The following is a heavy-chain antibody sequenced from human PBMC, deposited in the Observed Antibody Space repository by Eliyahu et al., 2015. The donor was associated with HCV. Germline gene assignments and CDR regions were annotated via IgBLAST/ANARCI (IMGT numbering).Heavy chain of an antibody. D-gene: IGHD3-9*01. CDR1: GFTFSSXA. Sequence: QVQLVESGGGVVQPGRSLRLSCAAXGFTFSSXAMHWVRQAPGKGLEWVAVISYDGSNKYYADSVKGRFTISRDNSKNTLYLQMNSLRAEDTAVYYCARDKAGYHPSEYYFDYWGQGTLVTVSS. CDR2: ISYDGSNK. V-gene: IGHV3-30*04. J-gene: IGHJ4*02. CDR3: ARDKAGYHPSEYYFDY.